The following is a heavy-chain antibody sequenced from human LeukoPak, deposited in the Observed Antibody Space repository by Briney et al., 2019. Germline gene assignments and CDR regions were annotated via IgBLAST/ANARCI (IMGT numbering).Heavy chain of an antibody. V-gene: IGHV4-4*07. CDR3: AREGTSGSYDY. CDR1: GGSFSGYY. CDR2: IYTSGST. J-gene: IGHJ4*02. D-gene: IGHD1-26*01. Sequence: PSETLSLTCAVYGGSFSGYYWSWIRQPAGKGLEWIGRIYTSGSTNYNPSLKSRVTMSVDTSKNQFSLKLSSVTAADTAVYYCAREGTSGSYDYWGQGTLVTVSS.